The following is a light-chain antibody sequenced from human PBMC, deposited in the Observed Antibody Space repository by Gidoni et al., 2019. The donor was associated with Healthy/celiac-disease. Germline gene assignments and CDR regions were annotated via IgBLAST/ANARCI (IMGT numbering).Light chain of an antibody. J-gene: IGKJ1*01. CDR3: QQYGSSPRT. CDR2: GAS. CDR1: QSVSSSY. V-gene: IGKV3-20*01. Sequence: IVLPQSPGTLSLSPGERATLPCRASQSVSSSYLAWYQQKPGQAPRLLIYGASSRATGIPDRCSGSGSGTDFTLTISRLEPEDFAVYYCQQYGSSPRTFGQGTKVEIK.